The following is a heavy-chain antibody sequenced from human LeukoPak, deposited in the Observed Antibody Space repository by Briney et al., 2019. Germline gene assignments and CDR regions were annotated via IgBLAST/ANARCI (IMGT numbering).Heavy chain of an antibody. CDR3: ARGEITAAGNYFDY. J-gene: IGHJ4*02. D-gene: IGHD6-13*01. CDR1: GFTFSSYS. CDR2: ISSSSSYI. Sequence: GGSLRLSCAASGFTFSSYSMNWVRQAPGKGLEWVSSISSSSSYIYYADSVKGRFTISRDNAKNSLYLQMNSLRAEDTAVYYCARGEITAAGNYFDYWGQGTLVTVSS. V-gene: IGHV3-21*01.